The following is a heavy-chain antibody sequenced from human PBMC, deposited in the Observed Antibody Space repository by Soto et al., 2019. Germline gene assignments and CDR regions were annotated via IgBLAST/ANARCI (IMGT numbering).Heavy chain of an antibody. V-gene: IGHV4-59*11. Sequence: PSETLSLTCTVSGGSINNHYWSWIRQPPGQGLEWIGYIYYSGSTNYNPSLKSRVTMSVDTSKNQFSLKLSSLTAADTAIYYCARANWFFDYWVQGTRVTVSS. CDR1: GGSINNHY. J-gene: IGHJ4*02. CDR2: IYYSGST. CDR3: ARANWFFDY. D-gene: IGHD7-27*01.